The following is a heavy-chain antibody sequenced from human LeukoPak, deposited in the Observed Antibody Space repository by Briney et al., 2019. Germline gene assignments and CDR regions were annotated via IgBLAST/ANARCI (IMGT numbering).Heavy chain of an antibody. CDR2: VHTRGTT. CDR1: GGSISSGIYY. Sequence: SETLSLTCTVSGGSISSGIYYWSWIRQPAGKGLEWIGRVHTRGTTNYTPSLKSSVTISIDTSKNQFALKLTSVTAADTAVYYCARDGYYFDRSGFFWGQGALVTVSS. V-gene: IGHV4-61*02. J-gene: IGHJ4*02. CDR3: ARDGYYFDRSGFF. D-gene: IGHD3-22*01.